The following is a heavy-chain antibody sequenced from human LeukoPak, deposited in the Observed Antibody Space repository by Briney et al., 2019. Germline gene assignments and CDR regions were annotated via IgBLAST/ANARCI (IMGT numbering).Heavy chain of an antibody. V-gene: IGHV1-46*01. Sequence: ASVKVSCKASGYTFTSYYMHWVRQAPGQGLEWMGLINPTGGSTGYAQKFQGRVTMTRDMSTSTDYLELSSLRSEDTAVYYCARDNSVRDEAWWFNSWGQGTLVTVSS. CDR2: INPTGGST. J-gene: IGHJ5*01. CDR1: GYTFTSYY. D-gene: IGHD5-24*01. CDR3: ARDNSVRDEAWWFNS.